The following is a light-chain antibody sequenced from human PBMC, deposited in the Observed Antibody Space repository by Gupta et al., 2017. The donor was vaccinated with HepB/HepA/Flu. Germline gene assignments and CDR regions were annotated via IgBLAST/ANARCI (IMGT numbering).Light chain of an antibody. CDR1: QSISSY. Sequence: QMTQSPSSLSASVGDRVTITCRASQSISSYLNWYQQKPGKAPKLLICAASSLQSGVPSRFSGSGSGTDFTLTISSLQPEDFATYYCQQSYSTPRTFGGGTKVEIK. CDR2: AAS. V-gene: IGKV1-39*01. J-gene: IGKJ4*01. CDR3: QQSYSTPRT.